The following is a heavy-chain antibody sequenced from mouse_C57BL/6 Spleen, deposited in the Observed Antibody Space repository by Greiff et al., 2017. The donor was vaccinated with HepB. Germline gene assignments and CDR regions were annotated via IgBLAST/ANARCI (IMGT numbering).Heavy chain of an antibody. CDR2: IYPGGGYT. V-gene: IGHV1-63*01. D-gene: IGHD4-1*01. CDR1: GYTFTNYW. J-gene: IGHJ1*03. Sequence: QVQLQQSGAELVRPGTSVKMSCKASGYTFTNYWIGWAKQRPGHGLEWIGDIYPGGGYTNYNEKFKGKATLTADKSSSTAYMQFSSLTSEDSAIYYCARYWDGGYFDVWGTGTTVTVSS. CDR3: ARYWDGGYFDV.